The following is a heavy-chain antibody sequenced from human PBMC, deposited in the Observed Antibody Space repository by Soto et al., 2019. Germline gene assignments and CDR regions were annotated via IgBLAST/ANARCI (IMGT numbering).Heavy chain of an antibody. D-gene: IGHD1-1*01. Sequence: DVQLEESGGGLIQPGGSLRLSCAASGFSFSGKNYLTWVRQGPGKGLEWVSALYSSDGTYYADSVKGRFSVSRDNSKNTFYLQLHSLRPEDTVLYFCATWLQREHAFDIWGLGTMVTVSS. V-gene: IGHV3-53*01. CDR2: LYSSDGT. J-gene: IGHJ3*02. CDR3: ATWLQREHAFDI. CDR1: GFSFSGKNY.